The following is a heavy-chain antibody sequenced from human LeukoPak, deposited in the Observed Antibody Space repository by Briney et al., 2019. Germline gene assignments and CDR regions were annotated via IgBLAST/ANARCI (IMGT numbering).Heavy chain of an antibody. D-gene: IGHD3-10*01. V-gene: IGHV1-2*06. CDR2: INPNSGGT. J-gene: IGHJ5*02. CDR1: GYTFTGYY. Sequence: ASVKVSCKASGYTFTGYYIHWVRQAPGQGLEWMGRINPNSGGTNYAQKFQGRVTITRDTSISTAYMELNRLTSDDTAVYYCAREPMVRDFNWFDPWGQGTLVTVSS. CDR3: AREPMVRDFNWFDP.